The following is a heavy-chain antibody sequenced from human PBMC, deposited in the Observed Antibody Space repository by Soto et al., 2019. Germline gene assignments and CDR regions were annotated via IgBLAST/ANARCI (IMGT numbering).Heavy chain of an antibody. CDR1: GFSLSTSGVG. D-gene: IGHD5-18*01. CDR2: IYWDDDK. V-gene: IGHV2-5*02. J-gene: IGHJ4*02. Sequence: QITLKESGPTLVKPTQTLTLTCTFSGFSLSTSGVGVGWIRQPPGKALELRALIYWDDDKRYSPSLKSRLTSTKDTAKNHVVVTMTNMNHVDTATYYCTHSSETPMARDYWGQGTLVTVSS. CDR3: THSSETPMARDY.